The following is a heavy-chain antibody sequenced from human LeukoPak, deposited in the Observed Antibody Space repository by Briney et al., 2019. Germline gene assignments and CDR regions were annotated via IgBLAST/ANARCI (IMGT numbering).Heavy chain of an antibody. D-gene: IGHD6-19*01. J-gene: IGHJ4*02. CDR2: IKQDGSEK. Sequence: GGSLRLSCAASGFTFRTYWMSWVRQASGKGLEWVAIIKQDGSEKYYVDSVKGRFTISRDNAKNSLYLQMNSLRAEDTAVYYCARDLQGYSSGWYRGDYWGQGTLVTVSS. CDR1: GFTFRTYW. V-gene: IGHV3-7*01. CDR3: ARDLQGYSSGWYRGDY.